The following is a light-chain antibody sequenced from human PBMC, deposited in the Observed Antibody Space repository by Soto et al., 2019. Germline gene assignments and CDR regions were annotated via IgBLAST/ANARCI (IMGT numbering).Light chain of an antibody. Sequence: SYELTQPPSVSVAPGQTARITCGGSNIGSKSVHWYQQKPGQAPVLVVYDDSDRPSGIPERFSGSNSGNTAPVTISRVAAGDEDYYSCQVWDRSDHPVFGGGTKLTVL. CDR1: NIGSKS. V-gene: IGLV3-21*02. CDR2: DDS. J-gene: IGLJ3*02. CDR3: QVWDRSDHPV.